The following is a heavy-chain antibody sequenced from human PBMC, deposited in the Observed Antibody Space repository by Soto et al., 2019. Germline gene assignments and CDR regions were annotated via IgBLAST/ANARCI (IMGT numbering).Heavy chain of an antibody. CDR2: ISASSAST. J-gene: IGHJ4*02. CDR1: GCHFSDYA. D-gene: IGHD6-13*01. Sequence: GSLRLSCAASGCHFSDYAMHWVRQAPGKGLEWVSAISASSASTYYADSVLGRFTISRDNSKNTLYLRMNSLRGEDTAVYYCARDLTYRGSSWYYFDYWGQGTLVTVSS. CDR3: ARDLTYRGSSWYYFDY. V-gene: IGHV3-23*01.